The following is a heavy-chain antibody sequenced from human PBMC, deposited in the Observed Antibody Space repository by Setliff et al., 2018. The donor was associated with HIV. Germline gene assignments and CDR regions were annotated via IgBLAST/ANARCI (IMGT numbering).Heavy chain of an antibody. V-gene: IGHV4-61*09. CDR2: ISTSGST. CDR1: GGSIRSGSYY. D-gene: IGHD6-13*01. CDR3: AREWVLAATGTGIDP. Sequence: SETLSLTCTVSGGSIRSGSYYWTLIRQPAGKGLEWIGHISTSGSTNYNPSLKSRVTISVDSSKNQFSLRLSSVTAADTAVYYCAREWVLAATGTGIDPWGQGTLVTVSS. J-gene: IGHJ5*02.